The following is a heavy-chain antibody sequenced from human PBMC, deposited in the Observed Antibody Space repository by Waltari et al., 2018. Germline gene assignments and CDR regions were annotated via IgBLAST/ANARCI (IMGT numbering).Heavy chain of an antibody. CDR1: GFTFSSYS. CDR3: ARDHRGITIFGVVIAQDYYYGMDV. CDR2: ISSSSSTI. Sequence: EVQLVESGGGLVQPGGSLRLSCAASGFTFSSYSMNWVRPAPGKGLEWVSYISSSSSTIYYADSVKGRFTISRDNAKNSLYLQMNSLRAEDTAVYYCARDHRGITIFGVVIAQDYYYGMDVWGQGTTVTVSS. V-gene: IGHV3-48*01. D-gene: IGHD3-3*01. J-gene: IGHJ6*02.